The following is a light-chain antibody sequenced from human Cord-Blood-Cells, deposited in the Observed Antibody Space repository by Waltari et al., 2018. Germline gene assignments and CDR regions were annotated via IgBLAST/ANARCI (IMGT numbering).Light chain of an antibody. CDR1: RSDVGGYNY. J-gene: IGLJ3*02. V-gene: IGLV2-14*03. CDR2: DVS. CDR3: SSYTSSSTLV. Sequence: QSALTQPASVSGSPGQSTTISCTGNRSDVGGYNYVSWYQQHPGKAPKLMIYDVSNRPSGVSNRFSGSKSGNTASLTISGLQAEDEADYYCSSYTSSSTLVFGGGTKLTVL.